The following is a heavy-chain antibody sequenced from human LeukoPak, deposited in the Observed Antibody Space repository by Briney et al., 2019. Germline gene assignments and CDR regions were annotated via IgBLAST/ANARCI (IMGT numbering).Heavy chain of an antibody. D-gene: IGHD3-10*01. CDR3: ARTDETEENSYYYYYYYMDV. V-gene: IGHV1-2*02. CDR2: INPNSGGT. J-gene: IGHJ6*03. CDR1: GYTFTGYY. Sequence: GASVKVSCKASGYTFTGYYMHWVRQAPGQGLEWMGWINPNSGGTNYAQKFQGRVTMTRDTSISTAYMELSRLRSDDTAVYYCARTDETEENSYYYYYYYMDVWGKGTTVTVSS.